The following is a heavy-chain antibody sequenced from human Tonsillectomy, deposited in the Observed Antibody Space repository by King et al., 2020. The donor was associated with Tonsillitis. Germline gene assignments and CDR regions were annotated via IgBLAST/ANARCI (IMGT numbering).Heavy chain of an antibody. Sequence: VQLVESGGGLVQPGGSLRLSCAASGFTFSDHYMDWVRQAPGKGLEWVGRTRNKANSYTTEYAASVKGRFTISRDDSKNSLYLQMNSLKTEDTAVYYCARGIYDSSGYYFDRGFDYWGHGTLVTVSS. J-gene: IGHJ4*01. V-gene: IGHV3-72*01. CDR1: GFTFSDHY. D-gene: IGHD3-22*01. CDR3: ARGIYDSSGYYFDRGFDY. CDR2: TRNKANSYTT.